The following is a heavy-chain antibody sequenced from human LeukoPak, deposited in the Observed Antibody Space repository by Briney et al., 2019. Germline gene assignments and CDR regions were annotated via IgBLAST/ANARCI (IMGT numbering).Heavy chain of an antibody. CDR3: ARDWTDY. CDR2: INHSGST. J-gene: IGHJ4*02. CDR1: GGSFSGYY. Sequence: SETLSLTCAVYGGSFSGYYWSWIRQPPGKGLEWIGEINHSGSTNYNPSLKSRVTISVDTSKNQFSLKLSSVTAADTAVYYCARDWTDYWGQGTLVTVST. V-gene: IGHV4-34*01. D-gene: IGHD3/OR15-3a*01.